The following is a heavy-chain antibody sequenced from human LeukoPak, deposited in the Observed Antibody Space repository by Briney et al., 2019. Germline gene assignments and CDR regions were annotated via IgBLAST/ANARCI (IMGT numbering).Heavy chain of an antibody. Sequence: PSETLSLTCTVSGGSISSNGYYWGWIRQPPGKGLEWIGSIDYSGSTHYDPSLKSRVTISVDASQNQFSLKLSSVTAADTAVYYCARGVYGVATILSTFGYYFDYWGQGTLVTVSS. V-gene: IGHV4-39*07. CDR1: GGSISSNGYY. J-gene: IGHJ4*02. D-gene: IGHD5-12*01. CDR3: ARGVYGVATILSTFGYYFDY. CDR2: IDYSGST.